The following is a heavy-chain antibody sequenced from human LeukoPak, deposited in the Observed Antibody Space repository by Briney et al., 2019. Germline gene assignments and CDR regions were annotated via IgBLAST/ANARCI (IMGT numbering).Heavy chain of an antibody. CDR3: AKDMAAYYYASGNIDY. V-gene: IGHV3-43D*03. Sequence: GGSLRLSCAASGFTFDDYAVHWVRQAPGKGLEWVSLISWDGGGTYYADTVKGRFTISRDNSKNSLYLQMNSLRAEDTALYYCAKDMAAYYYASGNIDYWGQGTLVTVSS. CDR2: ISWDGGGT. CDR1: GFTFDDYA. D-gene: IGHD3-10*01. J-gene: IGHJ4*02.